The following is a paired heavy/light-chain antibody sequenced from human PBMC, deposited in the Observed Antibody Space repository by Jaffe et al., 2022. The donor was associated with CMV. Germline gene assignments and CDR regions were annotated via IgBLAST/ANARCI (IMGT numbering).Light chain of an antibody. CDR2: QVS. CDR1: QSLVHSDGNTY. J-gene: IGKJ1*01. V-gene: IGKV2-30*02. Sequence: DVVMTQSPLSLPVTLGQPASISCRSSQSLVHSDGNTYLNWFQQRPGQSPRRLIYQVSNRDSGVPDRFSGSGSGTDFTLKISRVEAEDVGVYYCMQGAHWPPWTFGQGTKVEIK. CDR3: MQGAHWPPWT.
Heavy chain of an antibody. Sequence: QVQLVESGGGVVQSGRSLRLSCAASGFTYSDYGMHWVRQAPGKGLEWVAVIWYDGSNEYYADSVKGRFTISRDNSKNTVYLQMDSLRVEDTAVYYCARAWWGDKAVVPDYWGQGTLVTVSS. CDR3: ARAWWGDKAVVPDY. J-gene: IGHJ4*02. CDR1: GFTYSDYG. CDR2: IWYDGSNE. D-gene: IGHD5-18*01. V-gene: IGHV3-33*01.